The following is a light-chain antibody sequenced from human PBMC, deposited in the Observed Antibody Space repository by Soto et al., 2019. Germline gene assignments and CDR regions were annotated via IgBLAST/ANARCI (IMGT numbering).Light chain of an antibody. V-gene: IGLV1-44*01. CDR3: AAWDDSLKLV. Sequence: QLVLTQPPSASGTPGQRVTISCSGSSSNIGSNPVNWYQQLPGTAPRLLTYGNNQRPSGVPDRFSGSKSGTSASLAISGLQSEDEADYFCAAWDDSLKLVFGGGTKLTVL. J-gene: IGLJ2*01. CDR1: SSNIGSNP. CDR2: GNN.